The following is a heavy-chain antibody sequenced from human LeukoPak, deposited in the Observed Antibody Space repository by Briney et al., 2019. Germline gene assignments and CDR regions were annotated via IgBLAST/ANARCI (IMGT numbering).Heavy chain of an antibody. CDR2: ISGSGGST. J-gene: IGHJ4*02. CDR3: AKSGWLQPTYYFDY. CDR1: GFTFKTSV. Sequence: GGSLRLSCAAPGFTFKTSVMNWVRQAPGKGLEWVSAISGSGGSTYYADSVKGRFTISRDNSKNTLYLQMSSLRAEDTAVYYCAKSGWLQPTYYFDYWGQGTLVTVSS. D-gene: IGHD5-24*01. V-gene: IGHV3-23*01.